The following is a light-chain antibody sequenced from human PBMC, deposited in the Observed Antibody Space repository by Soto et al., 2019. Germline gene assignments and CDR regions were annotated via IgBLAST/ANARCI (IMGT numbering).Light chain of an antibody. Sequence: EVVMTQSPATLSVSPGERDTLSCRASESVSSNLAWYQQRPGQAPRLVIYGASTRATGIPDRFSGGGSGAEYTLTISSLQSEDFAVYYCQQYDKWPRTFGQGTKVDIK. J-gene: IGKJ1*01. V-gene: IGKV3-15*01. CDR3: QQYDKWPRT. CDR1: ESVSSN. CDR2: GAS.